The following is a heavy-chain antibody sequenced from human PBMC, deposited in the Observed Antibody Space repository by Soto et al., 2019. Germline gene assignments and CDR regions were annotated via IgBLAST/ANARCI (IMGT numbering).Heavy chain of an antibody. CDR1: GVSVKSYT. Sequence: PSETLSLTCTVSGVSVKSYTWSWFRQPANKGLEWIGRVFSSVSATYSPSLKSRVRISMDTPENRISLKLDSVTAADAGVYYCTRDGMTTGDTWGPGTLVTVSS. J-gene: IGHJ4*02. D-gene: IGHD2-21*02. CDR2: VFSSVSA. V-gene: IGHV4-4*07. CDR3: TRDGMTTGDT.